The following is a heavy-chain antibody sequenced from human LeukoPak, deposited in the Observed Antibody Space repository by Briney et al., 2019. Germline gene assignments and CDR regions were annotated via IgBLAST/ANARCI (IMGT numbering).Heavy chain of an antibody. V-gene: IGHV3-11*04. Sequence: GGPLRLSCVASGFTFSDYFMSWIRQAPGKGLEWLSFINSAGDNIYYADSVKGRFTISRDNAKKTLYLEMNSLRMEDTAIYYCATSRVFDHWGQGTLVTVSS. CDR2: INSAGDNI. J-gene: IGHJ4*02. CDR3: ATSRVFDH. CDR1: GFTFSDYF.